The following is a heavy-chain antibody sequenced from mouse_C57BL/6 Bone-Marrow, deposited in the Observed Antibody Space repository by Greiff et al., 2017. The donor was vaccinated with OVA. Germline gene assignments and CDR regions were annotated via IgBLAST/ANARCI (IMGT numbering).Heavy chain of an antibody. CDR1: GYTFTSYW. CDR2: IDPSDSYT. D-gene: IGHD1-1*02. J-gene: IGHJ2*01. Sequence: VQLQQSGAELVRPGTSVKLSCKASGYTFTSYWMHWVKQRPGQGLEWIGVIDPSDSYTNYNQKFKGKATLTVDTSSSTAYMQLSSLTSEDSAVYYCARSGGDYWGQGTTLTVSS. CDR3: ARSGGDY. V-gene: IGHV1-59*01.